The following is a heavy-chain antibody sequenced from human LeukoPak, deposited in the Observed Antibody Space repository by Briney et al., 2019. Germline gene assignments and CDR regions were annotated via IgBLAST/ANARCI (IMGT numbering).Heavy chain of an antibody. CDR2: ISSSGGST. CDR1: GLTFSTYG. Sequence: PGGSLRLSCAASGLTFSTYGMSWVRQAPGKGLEWVSAISSSGGSTHYADSVTGRFTISRDNSKNTLYLQMNRLRADDTAVYYCAKGLPGYSDGWYEDHFDFWGQGALVTVSS. D-gene: IGHD6-19*01. V-gene: IGHV3-23*01. J-gene: IGHJ4*02. CDR3: AKGLPGYSDGWYEDHFDF.